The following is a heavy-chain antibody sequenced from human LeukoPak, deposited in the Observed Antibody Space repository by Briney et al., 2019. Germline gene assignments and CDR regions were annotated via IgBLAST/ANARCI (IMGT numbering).Heavy chain of an antibody. V-gene: IGHV3-74*01. D-gene: IGHD4-17*01. CDR3: VRDGAATTPYDY. Sequence: GGSLRLSCAASGFIFSGYWMHWVRQAPGKGLEWVSRVDFDGSGTIYAASVKGRFTISRDNAKNTVYLQMNSLGVDDTAVYYCVRDGAATTPYDYWGQGTLVTVSS. CDR1: GFIFSGYW. CDR2: VDFDGSGT. J-gene: IGHJ4*02.